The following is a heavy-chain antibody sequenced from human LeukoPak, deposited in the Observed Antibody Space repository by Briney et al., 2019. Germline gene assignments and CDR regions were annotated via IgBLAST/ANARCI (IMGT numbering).Heavy chain of an antibody. Sequence: PGGSLGLSCAASGFTFSGSAMHWVRQASGKGLEWVGRIRSKANSYATAYAASVKGRFTISRDDSKNTAYLQMNSLKTEDTAVYYCTRPSGSYSNTDYWGQGTLVTVSS. CDR3: TRPSGSYSNTDY. D-gene: IGHD1-26*01. J-gene: IGHJ4*02. V-gene: IGHV3-73*01. CDR2: IRSKANSYAT. CDR1: GFTFSGSA.